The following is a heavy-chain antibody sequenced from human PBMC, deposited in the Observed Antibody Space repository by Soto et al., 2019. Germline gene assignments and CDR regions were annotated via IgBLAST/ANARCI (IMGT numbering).Heavy chain of an antibody. Sequence: EVQLVESGGGLVQPGGSLRLSCAASGCTFSSYWMHWVRQATGKGLVWVSRIDNAGSSVRYADSVKGRFTISRDNAKNTLYLQMTSLRVEYTAVYYCTRVGGSVSVMDVWGQGTKVTVSS. CDR2: IDNAGSSV. CDR3: TRVGGSVSVMDV. D-gene: IGHD1-26*01. V-gene: IGHV3-74*01. J-gene: IGHJ6*02. CDR1: GCTFSSYW.